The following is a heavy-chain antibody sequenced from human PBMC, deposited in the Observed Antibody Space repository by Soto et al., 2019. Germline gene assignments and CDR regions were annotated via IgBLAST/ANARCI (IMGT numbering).Heavy chain of an antibody. CDR1: GYTFSGYS. J-gene: IGHJ6*02. D-gene: IGHD2-21*01. Sequence: ASVKVSCKASGYTFSGYSITWVRQAPGQGLEWMGRISGYNGNTNYARTLRGRLTLTTGTSTSTAYMELRSLTSDDTAVYYCARDVFCGGAPACPDMDVWGQGTTVTSP. V-gene: IGHV1-18*04. CDR2: ISGYNGNT. CDR3: ARDVFCGGAPACPDMDV.